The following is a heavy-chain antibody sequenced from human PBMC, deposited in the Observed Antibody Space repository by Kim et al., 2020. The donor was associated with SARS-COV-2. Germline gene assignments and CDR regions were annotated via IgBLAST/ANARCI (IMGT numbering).Heavy chain of an antibody. J-gene: IGHJ4*02. Sequence: SETLSLTCTVSGGSISSYYWSWIRQPAGKGLEWIGRIYTNGRTDYNPSLKSRVTMSVDTSKNQFSLKLSSVTAADTAVYYCARREGGSNYFDYWGQGTLVTVSS. CDR2: IYTNGRT. CDR1: GGSISSYY. V-gene: IGHV4-4*07. D-gene: IGHD1-26*01. CDR3: ARREGGSNYFDY.